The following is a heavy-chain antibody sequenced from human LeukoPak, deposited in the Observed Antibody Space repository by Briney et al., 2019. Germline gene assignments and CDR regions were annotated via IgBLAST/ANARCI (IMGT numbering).Heavy chain of an antibody. CDR1: GYTFTGYY. D-gene: IGHD1-1*01. V-gene: IGHV1-2*02. CDR2: INPNSGGT. Sequence: AASVKVSCKASGYTFTGYYMHWVRQAPGQGLEWMGWINPNSGGTNYAQKFQGRVTITTDESTSTAYMELSSLRSEDTAVYYCASRKHRRTTGTSSSYWYFDLWGRGTLVTVSS. CDR3: ASRKHRRTTGTSSSYWYFDL. J-gene: IGHJ2*01.